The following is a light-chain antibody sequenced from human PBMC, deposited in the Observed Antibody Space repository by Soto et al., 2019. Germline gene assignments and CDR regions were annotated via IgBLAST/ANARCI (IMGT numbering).Light chain of an antibody. Sequence: EIALPQSPGTLSLSPGVRGTLSCRASQTVTGNNLGWYQQKPGQTPRLLIYSVSSRATGIPDRFSGSGSGTDFTLTISRLEPEDFAMYYCLHHGSSLWTFGQGTKVDI. V-gene: IGKV3-20*01. CDR2: SVS. J-gene: IGKJ1*01. CDR3: LHHGSSLWT. CDR1: QTVTGNN.